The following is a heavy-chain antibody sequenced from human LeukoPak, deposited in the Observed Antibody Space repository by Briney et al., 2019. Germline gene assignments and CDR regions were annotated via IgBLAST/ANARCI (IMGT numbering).Heavy chain of an antibody. CDR1: GFTFTSYT. D-gene: IGHD4-23*01. V-gene: IGHV3-23*01. CDR3: AREGYGGNSEIDAFDI. CDR2: ISGSGSSA. Sequence: PGGSLRLSCAASGFTFTSYTMSWVRQAPGKGLEWVSTISGSGSSAYYADSVKGRFTISRDNSKNTLYLQMNSLRAEDTAVYYCAREGYGGNSEIDAFDIWGQGTMVTVSS. J-gene: IGHJ3*02.